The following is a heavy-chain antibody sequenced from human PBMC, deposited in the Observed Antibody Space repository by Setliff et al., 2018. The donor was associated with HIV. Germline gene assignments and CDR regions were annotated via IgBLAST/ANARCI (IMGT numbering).Heavy chain of an antibody. CDR3: ANLWELGA. J-gene: IGHJ5*02. Sequence: GSLRLSCAASGFIFSSYAMDWVRQAPGKGLEWVAVISYDGSKKYYADSVKGRFTISRDNARTSLFLEMRSLRDEDTAVYLCANLWELGAWGQGTLVTVSS. CDR2: ISYDGSKK. D-gene: IGHD3-16*01. CDR1: GFIFSSYA. V-gene: IGHV3-30*14.